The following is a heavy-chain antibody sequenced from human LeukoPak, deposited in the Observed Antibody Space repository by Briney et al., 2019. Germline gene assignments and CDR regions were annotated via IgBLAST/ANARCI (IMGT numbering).Heavy chain of an antibody. CDR1: GFTFSNYG. V-gene: IGHV4-39*07. CDR2: INYSGTT. Sequence: PGGSLRLSCAASGFTFSNYGMNWVRQAPGKGLEWIGSINYSGTTYYNPSLKSRATISVDKSKNQFSLKLSSVTAADTAVYYCASLSGSYSFDYWGQGTLVTVSS. D-gene: IGHD1-26*01. J-gene: IGHJ4*02. CDR3: ASLSGSYSFDY.